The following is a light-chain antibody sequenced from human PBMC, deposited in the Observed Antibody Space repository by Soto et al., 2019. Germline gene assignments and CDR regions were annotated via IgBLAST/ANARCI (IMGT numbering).Light chain of an antibody. J-gene: IGKJ5*01. V-gene: IGKV1-33*01. CDR2: DAS. CDR1: QDISNY. Sequence: DIQMTQSPSSLSASVGDRVTITCQASQDISNYLNWYQQKPGKAPKLLIYDASNLETGVPSRFSGSGSGTDFTFTISSLHPQDIATYYCQQYDNLPTFGQGTRLEI. CDR3: QQYDNLPT.